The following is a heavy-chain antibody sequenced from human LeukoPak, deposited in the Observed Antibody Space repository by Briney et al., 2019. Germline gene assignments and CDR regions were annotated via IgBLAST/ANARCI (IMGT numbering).Heavy chain of an antibody. Sequence: GGSLRLSCAASGFTFGDYYMSWIRQAPGKGLEWVSYISSSGSTIYYADSVKGRFTISRDNAKNSLYLQMNSLRAEDTAVYYCARPEEGYSNYEYYYYYGMDVWGQGTTVTVSS. CDR2: ISSSGSTI. CDR3: ARPEEGYSNYEYYYYYGMDV. D-gene: IGHD4-11*01. V-gene: IGHV3-11*01. CDR1: GFTFGDYY. J-gene: IGHJ6*02.